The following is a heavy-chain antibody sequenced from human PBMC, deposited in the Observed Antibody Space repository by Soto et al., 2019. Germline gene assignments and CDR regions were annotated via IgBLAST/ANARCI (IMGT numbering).Heavy chain of an antibody. D-gene: IGHD4-17*01. J-gene: IGHJ6*02. CDR2: IYYSGST. Sequence: QVQLQESGPGLVKPSQTLSLTCTVSGGSISSGDYYWSWIRQPPGKGLEWIGYIYYSGSTYYNPSLKSRVTISVDTSKNQFSLKLGSVTAADTAVYYCARDGDDYGGNPLSYGMDVWGQGTTVTVSS. CDR3: ARDGDDYGGNPLSYGMDV. V-gene: IGHV4-30-4*01. CDR1: GGSISSGDYY.